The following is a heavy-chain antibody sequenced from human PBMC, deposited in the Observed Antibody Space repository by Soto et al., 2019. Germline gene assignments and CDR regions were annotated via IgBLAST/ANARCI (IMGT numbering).Heavy chain of an antibody. D-gene: IGHD3-3*01. V-gene: IGHV1-46*01. CDR3: ARESKSSGYYYYGMDV. CDR1: GYTFTSYY. Sequence: GASVKVSCKASGYTFTSYYMHWVRQAPGQGLEWMGIINPSGGSTSYAQKFRGRVTMTRDTSTSTVYMELSSLRSEDTAVYYCARESKSSGYYYYGMDVWGQGTTVTVSS. CDR2: INPSGGST. J-gene: IGHJ6*02.